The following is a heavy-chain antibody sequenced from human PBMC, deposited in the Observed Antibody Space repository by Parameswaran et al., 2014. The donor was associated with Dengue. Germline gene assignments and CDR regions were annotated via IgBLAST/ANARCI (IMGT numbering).Heavy chain of an antibody. Sequence: RWIRQPPGKGLEWIGEINHSGSANYNPSLKSRVTISVDTSKNQFSLKLSSVTAADTAVYYCARGGEVVKYQLLSGTYYYGMDVWGQGTTVTVSS. D-gene: IGHD2-2*01. CDR2: INHSGSA. V-gene: IGHV4-34*01. J-gene: IGHJ6*02. CDR3: ARGGEVVKYQLLSGTYYYGMDV.